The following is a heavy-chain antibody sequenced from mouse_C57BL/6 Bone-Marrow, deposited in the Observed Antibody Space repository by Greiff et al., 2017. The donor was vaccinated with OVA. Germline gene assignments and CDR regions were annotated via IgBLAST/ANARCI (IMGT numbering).Heavy chain of an antibody. Sequence: QVQLQQPGAELVKPGASVKMSCKASGYTFTSYWLTWVKQRPGQGLEWIGDIYPGSGSTNYNEKFKSKATLTVDTSSSTAYMQLSSLTSEDSAVYYGARGNYYSNSYYYAMDYWGQGTSVTVSS. V-gene: IGHV1-55*01. D-gene: IGHD2-5*01. CDR1: GYTFTSYW. CDR2: IYPGSGST. J-gene: IGHJ4*01. CDR3: ARGNYYSNSYYYAMDY.